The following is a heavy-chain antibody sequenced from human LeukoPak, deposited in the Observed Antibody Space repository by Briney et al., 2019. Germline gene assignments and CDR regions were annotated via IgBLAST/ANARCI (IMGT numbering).Heavy chain of an antibody. CDR2: ISGSGIYT. Sequence: GGSLRLSCAASGLNFSSYAMSWVRQAPGKGLEWVSAISGSGIYTYYADSVKGRLTISRDNSKNTLYLQMNTLRAEDTAVYYCAKSRAVDVNWFDPWGQGTLVTVSS. D-gene: IGHD3-10*01. V-gene: IGHV3-23*01. CDR1: GLNFSSYA. CDR3: AKSRAVDVNWFDP. J-gene: IGHJ5*02.